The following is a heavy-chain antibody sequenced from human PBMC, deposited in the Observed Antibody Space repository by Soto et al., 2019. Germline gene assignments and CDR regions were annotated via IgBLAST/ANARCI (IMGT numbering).Heavy chain of an antibody. J-gene: IGHJ6*02. V-gene: IGHV3-64D*06. CDR3: VKDMGQAAVGIRYPYGLDV. CDR1: GFTVRSFG. CDR2: LSSNGIGT. D-gene: IGHD6-13*01. Sequence: GGSLRLSCSGSGFTVRSFGMHWVRQAPGKGLEHVSTLSSNGIGTYYAGSVKGRFTFSRDTSKNTLYLQMSSLRTEDTAAYYCVKDMGQAAVGIRYPYGLDVWGLGTTVTVSS.